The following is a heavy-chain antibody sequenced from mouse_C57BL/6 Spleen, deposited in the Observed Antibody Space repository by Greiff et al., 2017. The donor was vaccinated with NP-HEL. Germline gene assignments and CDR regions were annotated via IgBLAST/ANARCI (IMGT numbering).Heavy chain of an antibody. D-gene: IGHD2-1*01. Sequence: EVQLQQSGPELVKPGASVKISCKASGYTFTDYYMNWVKQSHGKSLEWIGDINPNNGGTSYNQKFKGKATLTVDKSSSTAYMELRSLTSEDSAVYYCARYYGNWFAYWGQGTLVTVSA. CDR3: ARYYGNWFAY. J-gene: IGHJ3*01. CDR1: GYTFTDYY. CDR2: INPNNGGT. V-gene: IGHV1-26*01.